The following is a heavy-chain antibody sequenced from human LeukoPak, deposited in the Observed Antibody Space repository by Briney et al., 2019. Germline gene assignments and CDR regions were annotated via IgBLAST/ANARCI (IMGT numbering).Heavy chain of an antibody. CDR2: INHSGST. V-gene: IGHV4-34*01. Sequence: PSETLSLTCAVYGGSFSGYYRSWIRQPPGKGLEWIGEINHSGSTNYNPSLKSRVTISVDTSKNQFSLKLSSVTAADTAVYYCARGRYQYYYDSSGYYVFDYWGQGTLVTVSS. CDR1: GGSFSGYY. D-gene: IGHD3-22*01. J-gene: IGHJ4*02. CDR3: ARGRYQYYYDSSGYYVFDY.